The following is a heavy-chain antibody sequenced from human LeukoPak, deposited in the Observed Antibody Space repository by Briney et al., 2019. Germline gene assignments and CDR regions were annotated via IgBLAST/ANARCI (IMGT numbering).Heavy chain of an antibody. CDR1: GYTFTDYS. J-gene: IGHJ4*02. CDR3: ARKIDNCGYLY. Sequence: ASVKVSCKASGYTFTDYSMHWVRQAPGQGLEWMGWISPIGGGTNYAQKFQGRVTMTRDTSISAAYMELSGLTPDDTAVYYCARKIDNCGYLYWGQGTLVTVSS. V-gene: IGHV1-2*02. D-gene: IGHD3-22*01. CDR2: ISPIGGGT.